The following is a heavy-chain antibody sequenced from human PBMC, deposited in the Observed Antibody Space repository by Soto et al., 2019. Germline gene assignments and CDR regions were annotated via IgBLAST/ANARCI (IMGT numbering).Heavy chain of an antibody. Sequence: ASVKVSCKASGYTFTSYDISWVRQATGQGLEWMGWMNPNSGNTGYAQKFQGRVTMTRNTSISTAYMELSSLRSEDTAVYYCARGYSSLLARGYYYYGMDVWGQGNTVTVSS. CDR3: ARGYSSLLARGYYYYGMDV. D-gene: IGHD2-15*01. CDR2: MNPNSGNT. V-gene: IGHV1-8*01. CDR1: GYTFTSYD. J-gene: IGHJ6*02.